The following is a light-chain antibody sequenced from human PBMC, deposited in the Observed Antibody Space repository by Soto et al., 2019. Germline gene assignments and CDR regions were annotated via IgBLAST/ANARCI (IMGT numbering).Light chain of an antibody. V-gene: IGLV1-44*01. CDR2: SNN. CDR3: AAWDDSLNGQV. Sequence: QSVLTQPPSASGTPGQRVTISCSGSSSNIGSNTVNWYQQLPGTAPKLLIYSNNQRPSGVPDRFSGSKPGTSASLAISGLQSEDEADYYCAAWDDSLNGQVFGTGTKVTDL. CDR1: SSNIGSNT. J-gene: IGLJ1*01.